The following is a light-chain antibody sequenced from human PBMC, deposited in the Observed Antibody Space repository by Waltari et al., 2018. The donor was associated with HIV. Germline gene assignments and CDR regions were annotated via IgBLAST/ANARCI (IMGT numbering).Light chain of an antibody. CDR3: QVWDSSSVV. CDR1: NIGSKR. J-gene: IGLJ2*01. CDR2: YDS. Sequence: SSVLTQPPSVSVAPGKTARLTCGGNNIGSKRVHWYQQKPGQAPVLVIYYDSDRPSGIPERFSGSNSGNTATLTISRVEAGDEADYYCQVWDSSSVVFGGGTKLTVL. V-gene: IGLV3-21*04.